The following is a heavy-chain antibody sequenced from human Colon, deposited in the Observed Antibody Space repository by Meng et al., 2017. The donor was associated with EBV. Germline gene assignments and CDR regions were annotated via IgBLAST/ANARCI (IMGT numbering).Heavy chain of an antibody. CDR2: IYHNGQT. D-gene: IGHD2-8*02. J-gene: IGHJ5*02. Sequence: QGLLQEAGEGMVKPSGILALTCAFSGTSTSTSNWWGWIRQSPGEGLEWIGAIYHNGQTNYNPSLKSRVSMSVDESKNEFSLNLKSVTAADTAVYYCARDGGVTHIPWGQGVLVTVSS. CDR1: GTSTSTSNW. CDR3: ARDGGVTHIP. V-gene: IGHV4-4*02.